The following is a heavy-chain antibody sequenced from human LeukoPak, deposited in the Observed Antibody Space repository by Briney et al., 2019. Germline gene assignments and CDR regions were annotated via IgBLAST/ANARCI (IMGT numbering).Heavy chain of an antibody. Sequence: GGSLRLSCAASGFTLSSYAMNWVRQAPGKGLEWVSGVSNSGGSTYYADSVKGRFTISRDNSMNRLYLQMNSLRAEDTAVYYCAKDLAYSNSRFWGQGTLVTVSS. D-gene: IGHD6-13*01. CDR2: VSNSGGST. CDR3: AKDLAYSNSRF. J-gene: IGHJ4*02. V-gene: IGHV3-23*01. CDR1: GFTLSSYA.